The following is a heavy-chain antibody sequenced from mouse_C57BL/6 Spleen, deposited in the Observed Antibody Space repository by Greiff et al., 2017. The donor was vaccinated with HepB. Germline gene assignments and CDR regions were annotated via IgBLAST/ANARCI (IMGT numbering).Heavy chain of an antibody. CDR3: ARSTYYGYDESYAMDY. CDR1: GFTFTDYY. J-gene: IGHJ4*01. V-gene: IGHV7-3*01. D-gene: IGHD2-2*01. Sequence: EVKLVESGGGLVQPGGSLSLSCAASGFTFTDYYMSWVRQPPGKALEWLGFIRNKANGYTTEYSASVQGRFTISRDNSQSILYLQMNALRAEDSATYYCARSTYYGYDESYAMDYWGQGTSVTVSS. CDR2: IRNKANGYTT.